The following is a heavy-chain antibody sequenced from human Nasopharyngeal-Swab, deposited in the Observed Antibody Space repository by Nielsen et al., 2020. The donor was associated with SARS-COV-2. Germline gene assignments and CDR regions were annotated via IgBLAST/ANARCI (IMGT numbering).Heavy chain of an antibody. CDR2: ISYDGDNK. J-gene: IGHJ4*02. CDR3: AREWINNFDY. Sequence: GGPLRLSCAASGFTFSTYAMHWVRQAPGKGLEWVADISYDGDNKYYADSVKGRFTISRDNSKNTLYLQMNSLRAEDTAVYYCAREWINNFDYWGQGTLVTVSS. V-gene: IGHV3-30-3*01. D-gene: IGHD5-12*01. CDR1: GFTFSTYA.